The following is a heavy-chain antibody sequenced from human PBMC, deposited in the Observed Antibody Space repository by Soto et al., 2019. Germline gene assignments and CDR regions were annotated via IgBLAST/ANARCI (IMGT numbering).Heavy chain of an antibody. CDR3: ASPYSGRQQNAFGI. CDR1: GGTFSSYA. V-gene: IGHV1-69*01. J-gene: IGHJ3*02. Sequence: QVQLVQSGAEVKKPGSSVKVSCKASGGTFSSYAISWVRQAPGQGLEWMGGIIPIFGTANYAQKFQGRVTITADESTRTACMGLGSPRSEGTGVYFWASPYSGRQQNAFGIWGQGTMVTVSS. CDR2: IIPIFGTA. D-gene: IGHD1-26*01.